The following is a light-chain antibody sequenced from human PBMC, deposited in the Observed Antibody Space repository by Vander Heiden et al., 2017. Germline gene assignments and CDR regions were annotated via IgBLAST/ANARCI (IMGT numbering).Light chain of an antibody. CDR1: QTISPW. CDR3: QQYHSYPWA. V-gene: IGKV1-5*03. Sequence: NHVPQSPSTLSPSRGDSVTITCRASQTISPWLAWYQQKPGKAPNLLIYKVSTLQTGVPSRFSGSGSGTEFTLTISSLQPDDFAAYYCQQYHSYPWAFGQGTKVDI. J-gene: IGKJ1*01. CDR2: KVS.